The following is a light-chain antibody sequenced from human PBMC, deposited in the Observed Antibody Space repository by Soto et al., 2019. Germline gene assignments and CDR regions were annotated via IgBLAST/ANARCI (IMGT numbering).Light chain of an antibody. CDR1: SSDVGGYNY. Sequence: QSALTQPASVSGSPGQSITISCTGTSSDVGGYNYVSWYQQHPGEAPKVLIYEVSNRPSGVSDRFSGSKSGNTASLTISGLQTEDEADYYCSSYTSSSIIIFGGGTKLTVL. V-gene: IGLV2-14*01. CDR2: EVS. CDR3: SSYTSSSIII. J-gene: IGLJ2*01.